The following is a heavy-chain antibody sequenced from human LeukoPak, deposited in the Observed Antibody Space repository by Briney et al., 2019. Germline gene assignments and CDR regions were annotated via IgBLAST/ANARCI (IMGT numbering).Heavy chain of an antibody. V-gene: IGHV1-18*01. CDR3: ARGLYCSSTSCYGDYFDY. CDR1: GYTFTSYG. J-gene: IGHJ4*02. CDR2: ISAYNGNT. D-gene: IGHD2-2*01. Sequence: ASVKVSCKASGYTFTSYGISWVRQAPGQGLEWMGWISAYNGNTNYAQKLQGRVTMTTDTSTSTAYMELRSLRSDDTAVYYCARGLYCSSTSCYGDYFDYWGQGTLVTVSS.